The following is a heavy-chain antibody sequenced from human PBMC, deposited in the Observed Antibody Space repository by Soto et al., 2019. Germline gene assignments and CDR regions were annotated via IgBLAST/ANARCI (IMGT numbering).Heavy chain of an antibody. CDR1: GFTFSSYW. CDR2: IKQDGSEK. CDR3: ARGGGGSYYYYYGMDV. V-gene: IGHV3-7*04. Sequence: EVQLVESGGGLVQPGGSLRLSCAASGFTFSSYWMSWVRQAPGKGLEWVANIKQDGSEKYYVDSVKGRFTISRDNAKNSLYLQMNSLRAEDTAVYYCARGGGGSYYYYYGMDVWGQGTTVTVSS. J-gene: IGHJ6*02. D-gene: IGHD2-15*01.